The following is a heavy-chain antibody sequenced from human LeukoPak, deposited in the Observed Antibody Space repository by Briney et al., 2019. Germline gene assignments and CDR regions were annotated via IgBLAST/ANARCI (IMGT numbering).Heavy chain of an antibody. J-gene: IGHJ5*02. Sequence: SGTLSLTCAVSGGSISSSNWWSWVRQPPGKGLEWIGEIYHSGSTNYNPSLKSRVTISVDTSKNQFSLKLSSVTAADTAVYYCARDRDDYYGSGSYMRWFDPWGQGTLVTVSS. CDR2: IYHSGST. CDR3: ARDRDDYYGSGSYMRWFDP. CDR1: GGSISSSNW. V-gene: IGHV4-4*02. D-gene: IGHD3-10*01.